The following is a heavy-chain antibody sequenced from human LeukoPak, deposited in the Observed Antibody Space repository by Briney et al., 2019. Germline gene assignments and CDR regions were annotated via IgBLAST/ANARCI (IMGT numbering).Heavy chain of an antibody. Sequence: GGSLRLSCAASGFIFSSYWMHWVRQAPGKGLVWVSRINSDSISTSYGDSVKGRFTISGDNAKNTLYLQMNSLRAEDTAVYYCASSYSSPTSLVVWGQGTLVTVSS. D-gene: IGHD6-13*01. CDR3: ASSYSSPTSLVV. CDR1: GFIFSSYW. J-gene: IGHJ4*02. V-gene: IGHV3-74*01. CDR2: INSDSIST.